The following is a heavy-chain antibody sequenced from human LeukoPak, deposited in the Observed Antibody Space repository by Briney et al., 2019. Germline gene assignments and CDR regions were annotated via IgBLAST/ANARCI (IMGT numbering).Heavy chain of an antibody. D-gene: IGHD6-6*01. CDR2: ISGSGGST. CDR3: AKDRGQLGSAFDI. V-gene: IGHV3-23*01. Sequence: PGGSLRLSCAASGFTFSSYAMSSVRQAPGKGLECVSAISGSGGSTYYADSVSGRFTISRDNSKNTLYLQMNSLRAEDTAVYYCAKDRGQLGSAFDIWGQGTMVTVSS. J-gene: IGHJ3*02. CDR1: GFTFSSYA.